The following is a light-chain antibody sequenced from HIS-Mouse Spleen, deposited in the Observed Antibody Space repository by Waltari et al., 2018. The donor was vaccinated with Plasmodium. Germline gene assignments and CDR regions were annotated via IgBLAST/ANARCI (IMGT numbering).Light chain of an antibody. V-gene: IGKV3-15*01. CDR3: QQYYSTPWT. Sequence: EIVMTQSPATLSVSQGERATPSCRASQSVSSNLAWYQQKPGQAPRLLIYGASTRATGIPARFSGSGSGTEFTLTISSMQSEDFAVYYCQQYYSTPWTFGQGTKVEIK. CDR1: QSVSSN. J-gene: IGKJ1*01. CDR2: GAS.